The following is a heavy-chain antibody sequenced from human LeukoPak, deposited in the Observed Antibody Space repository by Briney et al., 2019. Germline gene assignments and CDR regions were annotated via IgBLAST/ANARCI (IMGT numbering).Heavy chain of an antibody. CDR2: IYPGDSDI. J-gene: IGHJ1*01. CDR3: ARSDSSGPARGIQH. D-gene: IGHD3-22*01. V-gene: IGHV5-51*01. CDR1: GYNFANYW. Sequence: GESLKISCKGSGYNFANYWIGWVRQMPGKGLEWMGIIYPGDSDIRYSPSFQGQVTISADKSISTAYLQWSSLMASDTAMYYCARSDSSGPARGIQHWGQGTLVTVSS.